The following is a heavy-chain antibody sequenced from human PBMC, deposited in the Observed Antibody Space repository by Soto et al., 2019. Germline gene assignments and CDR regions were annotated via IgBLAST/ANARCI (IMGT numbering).Heavy chain of an antibody. CDR1: GYTFTSYA. CDR2: INAVNGNT. Sequence: ASVKVSCKASGYTFTSYAMHWVRQAPGQRLEWMGWINAVNGNTKYSQKFQGRVTITRDTSASTAYMELSSLRSEDTAVYYCARGCDSGYEAMVVFVXWGQGTLVTVSX. D-gene: IGHD5-12*01. CDR3: ARGCDSGYEAMVVFVX. V-gene: IGHV1-3*01. J-gene: IGHJ4*02.